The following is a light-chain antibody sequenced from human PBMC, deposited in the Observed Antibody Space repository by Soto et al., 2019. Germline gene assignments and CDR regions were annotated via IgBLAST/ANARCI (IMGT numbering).Light chain of an antibody. Sequence: QSVLTQPPSVSGAPGQRVTISCTGSSSNIGAGRDVHGYQQLPGTAPKLLIYGNSNRPSGVPDRFSVSKSGATASLAISGLRAEDEGDYFCQSYGTGLSGLYVFGTGTKLTVL. CDR3: QSYGTGLSGLYV. V-gene: IGLV1-40*01. J-gene: IGLJ1*01. CDR2: GNS. CDR1: SSNIGAGRD.